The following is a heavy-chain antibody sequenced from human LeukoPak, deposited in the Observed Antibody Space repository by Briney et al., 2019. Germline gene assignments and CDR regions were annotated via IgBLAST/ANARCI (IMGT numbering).Heavy chain of an antibody. Sequence: GGSLRLSCAASGFTVSSNYMSWVRQAPGKGLEWVSAISGSGGSTHYADSVKGRFTISRDNSKNTLFLQMNSLRAEDTAVYYCAELGITMIGGVWGKGTTVTISS. J-gene: IGHJ6*04. CDR3: AELGITMIGGV. D-gene: IGHD3-10*02. V-gene: IGHV3-23*01. CDR1: GFTVSSNY. CDR2: ISGSGGST.